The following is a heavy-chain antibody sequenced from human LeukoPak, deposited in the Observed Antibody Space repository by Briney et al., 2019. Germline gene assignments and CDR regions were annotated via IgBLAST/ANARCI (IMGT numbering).Heavy chain of an antibody. Sequence: GGSLRLSCVASGFTFSSYAMSWVRQAPGKGLEWVSAISGSGGSTYYADSVKGRFTISRDNSKNTLYLQMNSLRAEDTAVYYCAILITIFRFDYWGQGTLVTVSS. V-gene: IGHV3-23*01. D-gene: IGHD3-3*01. CDR1: GFTFSSYA. CDR2: ISGSGGST. J-gene: IGHJ4*02. CDR3: AILITIFRFDY.